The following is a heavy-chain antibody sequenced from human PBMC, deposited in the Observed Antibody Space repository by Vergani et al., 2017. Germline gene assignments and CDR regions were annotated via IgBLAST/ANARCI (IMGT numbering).Heavy chain of an antibody. CDR1: GGSMSGYY. CDR3: ARTESVIVRNFRWAL. D-gene: IGHD2-8*01. J-gene: IGHJ4*02. V-gene: IGHV4-59*08. CDR2: MYHSGST. Sequence: QVRLQESGPGLVKPSETLSLTCSVSGGSMSGYYWSWIWQPPGRELEWIGYMYHSGSTNYNPSLETRVTISGDTSKNQFSLEVTSVTAADTAIYFCARTESVIVRNFRWALWGQGALVAVSS.